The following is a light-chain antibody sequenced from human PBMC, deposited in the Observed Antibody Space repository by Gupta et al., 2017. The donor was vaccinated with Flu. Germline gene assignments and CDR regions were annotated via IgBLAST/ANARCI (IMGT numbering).Light chain of an antibody. CDR2: CAS. CDR1: RSISDSSNNKNY. J-gene: IGKJ2*01. CDR3: QQYYTTPS. Sequence: VSLGERATINCKSSRSISDSSNNKNYLAWYQRKPGQPPKLLIYCASNRESGVPERFSGSGSGTDFSLTISSLQAEDVAIYYCQQYYTTPSFGQGTELEIK. V-gene: IGKV4-1*01.